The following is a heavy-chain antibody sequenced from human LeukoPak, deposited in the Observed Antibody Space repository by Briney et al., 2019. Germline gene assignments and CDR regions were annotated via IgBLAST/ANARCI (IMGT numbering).Heavy chain of an antibody. D-gene: IGHD4-23*01. CDR2: IISSSYI. V-gene: IGHV3-21*01. J-gene: IGHJ4*02. CDR1: GFTFNSYT. CDR3: ARDYGGSSPFDY. Sequence: GGSLRLSCEASGFTFNSYTVNLVRQVPGKGLEWVSSIISSSYIYYSGPVKGRFTISRDNAKNSLYLQMNSLRAEDTAVYYCARDYGGSSPFDYWGQGTLVTVSS.